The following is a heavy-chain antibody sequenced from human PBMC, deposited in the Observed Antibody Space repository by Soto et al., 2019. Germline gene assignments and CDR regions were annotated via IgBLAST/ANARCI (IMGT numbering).Heavy chain of an antibody. Sequence: GGSLRLSCAASGFTFSSYSMNWVRQAPGKGLEWVSYISSSSSTIYYADSVKGRFTISRDNAKNSLYLQMNSLRAEDTVVYYCARVWYWNYAFDIWGQGTMVTVSS. J-gene: IGHJ3*02. D-gene: IGHD1-7*01. CDR3: ARVWYWNYAFDI. V-gene: IGHV3-48*04. CDR1: GFTFSSYS. CDR2: ISSSSSTI.